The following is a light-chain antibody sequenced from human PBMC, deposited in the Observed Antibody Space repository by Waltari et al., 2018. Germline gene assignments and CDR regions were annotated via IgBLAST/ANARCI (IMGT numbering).Light chain of an antibody. CDR2: DAS. J-gene: IGKJ2*01. CDR1: QSVSSY. Sequence: EIVLTQSPATLSLSPGERATLSCRASQSVSSYLAWYQQKPGQAPRLLIYDASNRATGIPARFSGSGSGTDFTLTISSLEPEDFAVYYCQQRSNWPPGPWTFGQGTKLEIK. V-gene: IGKV3-11*01. CDR3: QQRSNWPPGPWT.